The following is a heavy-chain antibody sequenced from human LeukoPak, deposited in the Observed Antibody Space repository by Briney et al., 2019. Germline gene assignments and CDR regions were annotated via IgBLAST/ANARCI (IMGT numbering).Heavy chain of an antibody. CDR3: ARPTSGSFGY. V-gene: IGHV3-21*01. J-gene: IGHJ4*02. Sequence: PGGSPRLSCAASGFTFSSYSMNWVRQAPGKGLEWVSSISGSSSYIYYADSVKGRFTISRDNTKNSLYLQMNSLRAEDTAVYYCARPTSGSFGYWGQGTLVTVSS. CDR1: GFTFSSYS. D-gene: IGHD1-26*01. CDR2: ISGSSSYI.